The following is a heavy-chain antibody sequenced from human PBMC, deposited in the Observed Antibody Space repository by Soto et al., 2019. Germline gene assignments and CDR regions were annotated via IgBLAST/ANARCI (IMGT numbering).Heavy chain of an antibody. J-gene: IGHJ4*02. CDR2: ITYDGSNQ. CDR3: ARAPSGSYPEFDY. CDR1: GFIFSSYT. V-gene: IGHV3-30-3*01. D-gene: IGHD1-26*01. Sequence: PGGSLRLSCAASGFIFSSYTMHWVRQAPGKGLEWVGVITYDGSNQYYADSVKGRFTISRDNSRNMLFLQMNSLRPDDTAVYYCARAPSGSYPEFDYWGQGTLGTVSS.